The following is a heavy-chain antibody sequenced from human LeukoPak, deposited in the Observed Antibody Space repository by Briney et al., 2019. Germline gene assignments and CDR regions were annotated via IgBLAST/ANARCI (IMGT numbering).Heavy chain of an antibody. V-gene: IGHV4-34*01. J-gene: IGHJ4*02. CDR2: INHSGST. CDR1: GGSFSGYY. D-gene: IGHD6-13*01. Sequence: PSETLSLTCAVYGGSFSGYYWSWIRQPPGKGLEWIGEINHSGSTNYNPSLKSRVTISVDTSKNQFSLKLSSVTAADTAVYYCARTLGGSSSWAYYFDYWGQGTLVTVSS. CDR3: ARTLGGSSSWAYYFDY.